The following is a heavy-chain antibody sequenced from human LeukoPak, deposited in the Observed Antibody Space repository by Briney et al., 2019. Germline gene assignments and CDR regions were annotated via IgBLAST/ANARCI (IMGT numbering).Heavy chain of an antibody. CDR3: ASEGGRQWLVLNFDY. J-gene: IGHJ4*02. V-gene: IGHV3-30*04. CDR2: ISYDGSNK. D-gene: IGHD6-19*01. Sequence: GRSLRLSCAASGFTFSSYAMHWVRQAPGKGLEWVAVISYDGSNKYYADSVKGRFTISRDNSKNTLYLQMNSLRAEDTAVYYCASEGGRQWLVLNFDYWGQGTLVTVSS. CDR1: GFTFSSYA.